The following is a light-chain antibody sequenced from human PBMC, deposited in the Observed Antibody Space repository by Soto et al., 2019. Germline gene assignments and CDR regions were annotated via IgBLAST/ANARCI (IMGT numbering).Light chain of an antibody. J-gene: IGKJ1*01. V-gene: IGKV1-5*01. CDR2: DAF. CDR1: QSLSGW. Sequence: DSQMTQSPSALAASLGDRFTITCRASQSLSGWLAWYQQTPGKAPKLLISDAFRLESGVPSRFRGSGSGTEFSLTISRLEPEDFAVYYCQQYGSSPPWTFGQGTKVDIK. CDR3: QQYGSSPPWT.